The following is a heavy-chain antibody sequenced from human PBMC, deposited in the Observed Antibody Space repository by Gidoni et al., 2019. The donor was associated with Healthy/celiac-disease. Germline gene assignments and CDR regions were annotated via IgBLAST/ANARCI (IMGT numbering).Heavy chain of an antibody. CDR3: ARVGRADAFDI. D-gene: IGHD3-10*01. V-gene: IGHV3-7*01. J-gene: IGHJ3*02. Sequence: EVQLVESGGGLVQPGGSLRLSCAASGFTFSSYWMRWVRQAPGKGLEWVANIKQDGSEKYYVDSVKGRFTISRDNAKNSLYLQMNSLRAEDTAVYYCARVGRADAFDIWGQGTMVTVSS. CDR2: IKQDGSEK. CDR1: GFTFSSYW.